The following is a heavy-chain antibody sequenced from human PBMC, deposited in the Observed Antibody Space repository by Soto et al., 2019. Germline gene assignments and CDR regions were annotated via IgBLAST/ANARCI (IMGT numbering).Heavy chain of an antibody. CDR3: ARESYGSYYGMDV. D-gene: IGHD4-17*01. CDR1: GDTFTNYY. J-gene: IGHJ6*02. V-gene: IGHV1-46*01. CDR2: INPRGGST. Sequence: EASVKVSCKASGDTFTNYYMHWLRQAPGQGLEWMGVINPRGGSTTYGQRFQGRVTMTRDTSTSTVYVELSSLKSDDTAVYYCARESYGSYYGMDVWGPGTTVTVSS.